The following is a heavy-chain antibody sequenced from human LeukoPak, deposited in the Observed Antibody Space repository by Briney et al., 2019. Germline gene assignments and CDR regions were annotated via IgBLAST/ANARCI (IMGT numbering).Heavy chain of an antibody. CDR2: IKQDGSEK. D-gene: IGHD3-10*01. V-gene: IGHV3-7*01. CDR1: GFTFSDYW. CDR3: ARATRGLDP. Sequence: GGSLRLSCAASGFTFSDYWMSWVRQASRKGLEWVASIKQDGSEKYYVDSVKGRFTISKDNPKNSLYLQMNSLRAEDTAVYYCARATRGLDPWGQGTLVTVSS. J-gene: IGHJ5*02.